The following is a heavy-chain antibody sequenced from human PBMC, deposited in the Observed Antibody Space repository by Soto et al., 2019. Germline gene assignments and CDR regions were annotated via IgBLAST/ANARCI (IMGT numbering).Heavy chain of an antibody. D-gene: IGHD3-3*02. V-gene: IGHV3-33*01. CDR3: ARDSFLEWLFNFDY. Sequence: PGGSLRLSCAASGFTFSSYGMHWVRQAPGKGLEWVAVIWYDGSNKYYADSVKGRFTISRDNSMNTLYLQMNSLRAEDTAVYYCARDSFLEWLFNFDYWGQGTLVTVSS. CDR1: GFTFSSYG. J-gene: IGHJ4*02. CDR2: IWYDGSNK.